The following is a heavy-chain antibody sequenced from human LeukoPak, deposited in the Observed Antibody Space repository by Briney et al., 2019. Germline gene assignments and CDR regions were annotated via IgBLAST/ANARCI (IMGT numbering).Heavy chain of an antibody. CDR3: ARDDTVIHFDY. Sequence: GGSLRLSCAASGFTFSSYEMNWVRQAPGKGLEWVSYISSGSSTIYYADSVKGRFTISRDNAKNSLYLQMNSLRAEDTAVYYCARDDTVIHFDYWGQGTLVTVSS. CDR2: ISSGSSTI. V-gene: IGHV3-48*03. D-gene: IGHD3-16*02. J-gene: IGHJ4*02. CDR1: GFTFSSYE.